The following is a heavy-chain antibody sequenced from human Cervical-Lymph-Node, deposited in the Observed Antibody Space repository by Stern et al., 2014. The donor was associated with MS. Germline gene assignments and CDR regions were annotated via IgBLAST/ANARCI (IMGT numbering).Heavy chain of an antibody. Sequence: QVQLVQSGAEVKKPGSSVKVSCKASGGTFRNYALSWVRQAPGQGLEWMGVIIPVSGTATYAQKFHGRVNITADESTGTVSMELNSLGSEDTAVYFCAIFHPPRWGQGTMVTVSS. CDR1: GGTFRNYA. J-gene: IGHJ3*01. CDR3: AIFHPPR. CDR2: IIPVSGTA. V-gene: IGHV1-69*01.